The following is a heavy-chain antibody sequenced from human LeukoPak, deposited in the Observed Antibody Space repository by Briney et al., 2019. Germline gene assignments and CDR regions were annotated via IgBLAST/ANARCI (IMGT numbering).Heavy chain of an antibody. Sequence: ASVKVSCKASGYTFISYAMHWVRQAPGQRLEWMGWISAYNGNTNYAQKLQGRVTMTTDTSTSTAYMELRSPRSDDTAVYYCARVLAGFDPWGQGTLVTVSS. J-gene: IGHJ5*02. D-gene: IGHD6-13*01. V-gene: IGHV1-18*01. CDR3: ARVLAGFDP. CDR2: ISAYNGNT. CDR1: GYTFISYA.